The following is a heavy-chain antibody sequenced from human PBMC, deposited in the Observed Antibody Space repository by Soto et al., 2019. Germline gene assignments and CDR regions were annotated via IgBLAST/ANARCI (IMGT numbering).Heavy chain of an antibody. CDR2: IMPFFGSG. Sequence: SVKVSCKALRGTFTNYAFSWVRQAPGQGLEWMGGIMPFFGSGNYAQKFQGRINITADESTSSVYLELTSLRSEDTAVYYWARDRAGYYSHFVYWGQGTLVTVSS. V-gene: IGHV1-69*13. J-gene: IGHJ4*02. CDR1: RGTFTNYA. D-gene: IGHD3-22*01. CDR3: ARDRAGYYSHFVY.